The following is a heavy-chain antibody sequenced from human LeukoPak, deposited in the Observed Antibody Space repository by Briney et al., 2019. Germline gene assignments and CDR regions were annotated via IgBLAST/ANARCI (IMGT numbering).Heavy chain of an antibody. CDR1: GFPFSSYV. Sequence: GESLRLSCAASGFPFSSYVISWVRQAPGKGLEWVSAIGSSGGGTFYAESVKGRFTISRDNSMNTLYLQMSSLRAEDAALYYCARARWGSAGHHFDYWGQGTLVAVSS. D-gene: IGHD6-25*01. CDR2: IGSSGGGT. V-gene: IGHV3-23*01. J-gene: IGHJ4*02. CDR3: ARARWGSAGHHFDY.